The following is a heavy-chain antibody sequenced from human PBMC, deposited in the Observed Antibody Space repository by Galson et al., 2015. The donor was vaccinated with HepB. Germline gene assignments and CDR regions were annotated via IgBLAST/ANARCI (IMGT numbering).Heavy chain of an antibody. CDR3: ARSINAIAAAVGNSGSRGAFDP. CDR1: GYSFTSYW. J-gene: IGHJ5*02. V-gene: IGHV5-51*01. CDR2: IYPGDSDT. D-gene: IGHD6-13*01. Sequence: QSGAEVKKPGESLKISCKGSGYSFTSYWIGWVRQMPGKSLEWMGIIYPGDSDTRYSPSFQGQVTISADKSISTAYLQWSSLKASDTAMYYCARSINAIAAAVGNSGSRGAFDPWGQGTLVTVSS.